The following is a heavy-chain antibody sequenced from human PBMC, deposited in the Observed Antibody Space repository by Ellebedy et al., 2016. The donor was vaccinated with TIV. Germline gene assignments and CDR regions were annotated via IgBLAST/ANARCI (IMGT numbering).Heavy chain of an antibody. CDR1: GFTFNNYW. CDR2: ISSDETRT. Sequence: GESLKISCAASGFTFNNYWMHWVRQAPGKGLVWVSLISSDETRTTYADSVKGRFTISRDNAKNTLFLQMNSLRAEDTAVYYCVRRSGSGSWFYFDSWGEGTLVTVSS. D-gene: IGHD3-10*01. J-gene: IGHJ4*02. CDR3: VRRSGSGSWFYFDS. V-gene: IGHV3-74*03.